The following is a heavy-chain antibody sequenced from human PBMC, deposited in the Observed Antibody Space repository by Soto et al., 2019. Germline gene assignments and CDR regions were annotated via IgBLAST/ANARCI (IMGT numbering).Heavy chain of an antibody. D-gene: IGHD3-9*01. CDR2: INGGGVSR. CDR1: GFTFSSYP. J-gene: IGHJ4*02. V-gene: IGHV3-23*01. Sequence: GGSLRLSCAASGFTFSSYPMTWVRQSPGKELEWVSTINGGGVSRYYADSVKGRFTISRDNSKNTLYLQMNSLRAEDTAVYYCAKDILTGYYIAFDYWGQGTLVTVSS. CDR3: AKDILTGYYIAFDY.